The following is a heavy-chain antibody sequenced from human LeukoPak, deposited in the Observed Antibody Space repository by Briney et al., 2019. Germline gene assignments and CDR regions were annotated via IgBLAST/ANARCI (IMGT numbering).Heavy chain of an antibody. CDR1: GGSFSGYY. V-gene: IGHV4-34*01. Sequence: PSETLSLTCAVYGGSFSGYYLNWVRQPPGKGLDWIGVLDHSGSTKYNPSLESRVTISVDTSKNQFSLKLTSVTAADTAVYYCGVVVTTTPLSDYWGQGTLVSVSS. D-gene: IGHD2-15*01. CDR2: LDHSGST. J-gene: IGHJ4*02. CDR3: GVVVTTTPLSDY.